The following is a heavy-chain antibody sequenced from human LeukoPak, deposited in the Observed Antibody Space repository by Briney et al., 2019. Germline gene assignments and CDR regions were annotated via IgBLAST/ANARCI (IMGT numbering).Heavy chain of an antibody. D-gene: IGHD1-1*01. V-gene: IGHV3-64D*06. CDR1: GFILRSHA. J-gene: IGHJ4*02. Sequence: GGSLRLSCSASGFILRSHAMHWVRQAPGKGLEYVSRISDNGGSTYYADSVKGRFTISRDNSKDTLYLQMSSLRAVDTAVYYCVKDNEAGGSPFDRWGQGTLVTVSS. CDR3: VKDNEAGGSPFDR. CDR2: ISDNGGST.